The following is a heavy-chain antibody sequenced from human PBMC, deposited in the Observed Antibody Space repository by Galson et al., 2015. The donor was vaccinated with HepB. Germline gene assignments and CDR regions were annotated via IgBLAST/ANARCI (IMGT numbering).Heavy chain of an antibody. V-gene: IGHV1-69*01. CDR3: ARDLERWLHHNRGPGAFDT. J-gene: IGHJ3*02. Sequence: KVSCKASGGTFSSYAISWVRQAPGQGLEWMGGIIPIFGTANYAQKFQGRVTFTADESTSTAYMELSSLRSEDTAVYYCARDLERWLHHNRGPGAFDTWGQGTMVTVSS. D-gene: IGHD5-24*01. CDR2: IIPIFGTA. CDR1: GGTFSSYA.